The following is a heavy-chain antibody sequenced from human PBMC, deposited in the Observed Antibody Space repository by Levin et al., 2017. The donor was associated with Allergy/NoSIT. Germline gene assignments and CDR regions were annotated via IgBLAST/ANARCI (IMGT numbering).Heavy chain of an antibody. D-gene: IGHD4-17*01. V-gene: IGHV4-34*01. Sequence: GSLRLSCAVYGGSFGGYYWSWIRQSPGKGLGGIEEISIRGFTTSNPSLRVRFTMSVEPSRNQFSVRLNSVTAADTAMYYCAVFSLRYGAFDIWGQGTMVTVSS. CDR1: GGSFGGYY. CDR2: ISIRGFT. J-gene: IGHJ3*02. CDR3: AVFSLRYGAFDI.